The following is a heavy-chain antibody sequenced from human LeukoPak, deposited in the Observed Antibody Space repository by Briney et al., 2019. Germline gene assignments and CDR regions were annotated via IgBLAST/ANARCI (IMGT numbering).Heavy chain of an antibody. CDR2: IIPIFGTA. D-gene: IGHD2-15*01. Sequence: GASVKVSCKASGGTFSSYAISWVRQAPGQGLEWMGGIIPIFGTANYAQKFQGRVTITADESTSTAYMELSSLRSEDTAVYYCARLVVVAATRWFGPWGQGTLVTVSS. J-gene: IGHJ5*02. CDR1: GGTFSSYA. CDR3: ARLVVVAATRWFGP. V-gene: IGHV1-69*13.